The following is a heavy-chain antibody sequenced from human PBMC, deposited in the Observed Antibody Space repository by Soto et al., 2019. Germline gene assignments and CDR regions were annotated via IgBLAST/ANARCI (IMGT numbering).Heavy chain of an antibody. J-gene: IGHJ4*02. CDR2: ISGSGGST. Sequence: EVQLLESGGGLVQPGGSLRLSCAASGFTFSSYAMSWVRQAPGKGLEWVSAISGSGGSTYYADSVKGRFTISRDNSKNTLYLHMNSLRAEDTAVYYCAKPPITFGGVIVTRQYYFDYWGQGTLVTVSS. D-gene: IGHD3-16*02. CDR1: GFTFSSYA. CDR3: AKPPITFGGVIVTRQYYFDY. V-gene: IGHV3-23*01.